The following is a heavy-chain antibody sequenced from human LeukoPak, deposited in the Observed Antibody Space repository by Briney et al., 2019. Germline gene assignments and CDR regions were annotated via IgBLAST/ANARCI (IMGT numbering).Heavy chain of an antibody. D-gene: IGHD3-9*01. Sequence: SQTLSLTCAVYGGSFSGYYWSWIRQPPGKGLEWIGEINHSGGTNYNPSLKSRVTISVDTSKNQFSLKLSSVTAADTAVYYCARRGTVYYDILTGYSNWFDPWGQGTLVTVSS. CDR1: GGSFSGYY. CDR3: ARRGTVYYDILTGYSNWFDP. V-gene: IGHV4-34*01. CDR2: INHSGGT. J-gene: IGHJ5*02.